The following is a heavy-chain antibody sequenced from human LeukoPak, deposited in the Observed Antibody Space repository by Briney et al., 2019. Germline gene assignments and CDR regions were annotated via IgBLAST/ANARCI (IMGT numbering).Heavy chain of an antibody. Sequence: SETLSLTCAVSGECFCGDNWRSICQPPGKGLEWIGEINHSGSTNYNPSLKTRITMSVDTSKNPFSLKLNSVTGADTGIYYCARNSFAGYIGYENAFDIWGQGTMVTVSS. D-gene: IGHD5-12*01. J-gene: IGHJ3*02. CDR2: INHSGST. CDR3: ARNSFAGYIGYENAFDI. V-gene: IGHV4-34*01. CDR1: GECFCGDN.